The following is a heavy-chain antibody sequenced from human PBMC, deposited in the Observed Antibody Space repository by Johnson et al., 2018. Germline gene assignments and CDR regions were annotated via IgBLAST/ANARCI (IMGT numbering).Heavy chain of an antibody. CDR1: GFTFSSYG. J-gene: IGHJ6*03. CDR2: ISYDGSNK. D-gene: IGHD5-12*01. Sequence: QVQLVQSGGGVVQPGRSLRLSCAASGFTFSSYGMHWVRQAPGKGLEWVAVISYDGSNKYYADSVKGRFTISRDNSKNTLYLQMKSRRAEDTAVYYCAKDLSGYDRGGLYYYYYYYMDVWGKGTTVTVSS. CDR3: AKDLSGYDRGGLYYYYYYYMDV. V-gene: IGHV3-30*18.